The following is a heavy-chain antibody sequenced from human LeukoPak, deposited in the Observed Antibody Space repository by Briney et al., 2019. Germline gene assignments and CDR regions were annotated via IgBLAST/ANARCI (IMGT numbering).Heavy chain of an antibody. CDR3: ARPTTVTTLFDY. CDR1: GGSISSYY. J-gene: IGHJ4*02. D-gene: IGHD4-17*01. CDR2: IYTSGST. V-gene: IGHV4-4*07. Sequence: SETLSLTCTVSGGSISSYYWSWIRQPAGKGLEWIGRIYTSGSTNYNPSLKSRVTMSVDTSRNQFSLKLSSVTAADTAVYYCARPTTVTTLFDYWGQGTLVTVSS.